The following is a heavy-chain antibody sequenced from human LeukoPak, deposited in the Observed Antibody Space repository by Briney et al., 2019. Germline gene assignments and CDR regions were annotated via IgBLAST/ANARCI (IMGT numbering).Heavy chain of an antibody. CDR1: GFTFNSYA. V-gene: IGHV3-23*01. J-gene: IGHJ4*02. D-gene: IGHD3-22*01. Sequence: GGSLRLSCAASGFTFNSYAMSWVRQAPGKGLEWVSVISGSGSNTYYADSVKGRFTISRDNSKNTLYLQMNSLRAEDTAVYYCGKRDSNDYYYSASDYWGQGTLVTVSS. CDR2: ISGSGSNT. CDR3: GKRDSNDYYYSASDY.